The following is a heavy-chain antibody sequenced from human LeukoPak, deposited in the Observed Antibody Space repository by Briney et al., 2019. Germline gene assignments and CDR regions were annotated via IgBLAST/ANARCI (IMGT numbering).Heavy chain of an antibody. CDR3: AKDDDWGRYKH. D-gene: IGHD3-16*01. CDR1: GFTFSSHG. Sequence: GGSLRLSCAASGFTFSSHGMNWVRQAPGKGLEWVPGISPSGDITYYTDSVRGRFTISRDNFKNTLSLQVNSLRAEDTAMYYCAKDDDWGRYKHWGQGTLVTVSS. CDR2: ISPSGDIT. J-gene: IGHJ1*01. V-gene: IGHV3-23*01.